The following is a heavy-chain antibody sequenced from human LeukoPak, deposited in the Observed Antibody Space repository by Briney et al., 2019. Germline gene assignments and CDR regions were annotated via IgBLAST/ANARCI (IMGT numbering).Heavy chain of an antibody. D-gene: IGHD1-1*01. CDR2: IYYSGST. CDR1: GGSISSSSCY. J-gene: IGHJ4*02. V-gene: IGHV4-39*07. CDR3: AREDNWTPDDY. Sequence: SETLSLTCTVSGGSISSSSCYWGWIRQPPGKGLEWIGSIYYSGSTYYNPSLKSRVTISVDTSKNQFSLKLSSVTAADTAVYYCAREDNWTPDDYWGQGTLVTVSS.